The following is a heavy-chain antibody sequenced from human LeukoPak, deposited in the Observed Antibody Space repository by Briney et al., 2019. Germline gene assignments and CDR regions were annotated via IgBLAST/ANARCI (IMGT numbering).Heavy chain of an antibody. Sequence: SVKVSCKASGGTLSSYAISWVRQAPGQGLEWMGRIIPIFGTANYAQKFQGRVTITADKSTSTAYMELSSLRSEDTAVYYCARAAVAGANYYYYYYMDVWGKGTTVTVSS. D-gene: IGHD1-26*01. CDR2: IIPIFGTA. J-gene: IGHJ6*03. V-gene: IGHV1-69*06. CDR3: ARAAVAGANYYYYYYMDV. CDR1: GGTLSSYA.